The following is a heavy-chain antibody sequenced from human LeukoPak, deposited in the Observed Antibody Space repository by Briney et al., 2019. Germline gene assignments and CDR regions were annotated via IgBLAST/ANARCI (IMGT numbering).Heavy chain of an antibody. CDR3: AREITYYYDSSGYYSYFDY. CDR1: GGSISGGSYY. CDR2: IYTSGST. V-gene: IGHV4-61*02. Sequence: SETLSLTCTVSGGSISGGSYYWSWIRQPAGKGLEWIGRIYTSGSTNYNPSLKSRVTISVDTSKNQFSLKLSSVTAADTAVYYCAREITYYYDSSGYYSYFDYWGQGTLVTVSS. D-gene: IGHD3-22*01. J-gene: IGHJ4*01.